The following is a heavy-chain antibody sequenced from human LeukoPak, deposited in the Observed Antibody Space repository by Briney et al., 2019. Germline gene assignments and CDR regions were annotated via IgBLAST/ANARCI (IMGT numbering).Heavy chain of an antibody. CDR3: ARRSSVYQLQKPRFDP. Sequence: SQTLSLTCTVSGGSISSGGYYWSWIRQPPGKGLEWIGYIYHSGSTYYNPSLKSRVTISVDRSKNQFSLKLSSVTAADTAVYYCARRSSVYQLQKPRFDPWGQGTLVTVSS. J-gene: IGHJ5*02. D-gene: IGHD2-2*01. CDR2: IYHSGST. CDR1: GGSISSGGYY. V-gene: IGHV4-30-2*01.